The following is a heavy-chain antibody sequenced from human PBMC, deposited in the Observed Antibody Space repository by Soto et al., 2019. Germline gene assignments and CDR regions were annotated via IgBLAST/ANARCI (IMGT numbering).Heavy chain of an antibody. CDR3: ARLGGGPYYYGSGSYYRDYYYGMDV. J-gene: IGHJ6*02. V-gene: IGHV5-51*01. Sequence: GESLKISCKGSGYSFTSYWTGWVRQMPGKGLEWMGIIYPGDSDTRYSPSFQGQVTISADKSISTAYLQWSSLKASDTAMYYCARLGGGPYYYGSGSYYRDYYYGMDVWGQGTTVTVSS. CDR1: GYSFTSYW. CDR2: IYPGDSDT. D-gene: IGHD3-10*01.